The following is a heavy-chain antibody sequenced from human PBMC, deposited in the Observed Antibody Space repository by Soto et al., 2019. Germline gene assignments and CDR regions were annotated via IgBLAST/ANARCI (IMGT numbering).Heavy chain of an antibody. Sequence: SETLSLTCAVYGGSFSGYYWSWIRQPQGKGLEWIGEINHSGSTNYNPSLKSRVTISVDTSKNQFSLKLSSVTAADTAVYYCARVGYSGYDWTGNGMDVWGQGTTVTVSS. D-gene: IGHD5-12*01. CDR3: ARVGYSGYDWTGNGMDV. J-gene: IGHJ6*02. CDR1: GGSFSGYY. V-gene: IGHV4-34*01. CDR2: INHSGST.